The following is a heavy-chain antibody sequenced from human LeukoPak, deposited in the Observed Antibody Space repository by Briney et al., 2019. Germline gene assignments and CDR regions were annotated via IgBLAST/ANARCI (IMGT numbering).Heavy chain of an antibody. V-gene: IGHV3-30*03. CDR3: ARGGMIVEKYYFDY. CDR1: GFTFSSYG. J-gene: IGHJ4*02. Sequence: GGSLRLSCAASGFTFSSYGMHWVRQAPGKGLEWVALISYDGSNKYYADSVKGRFTISRDNSKNTLYLQMNSLRAEDTAVYYCARGGMIVEKYYFDYWGQGTLVTVSS. CDR2: ISYDGSNK. D-gene: IGHD3-22*01.